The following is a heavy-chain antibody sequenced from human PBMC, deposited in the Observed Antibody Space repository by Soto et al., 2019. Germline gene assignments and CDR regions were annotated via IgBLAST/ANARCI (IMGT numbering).Heavy chain of an antibody. CDR1: GGTFSRYA. CDR3: VRGWGYDTSDYYYAY. J-gene: IGHJ4*02. CDR2: ITPIFGTA. D-gene: IGHD3-22*01. V-gene: IGHV1-69*01. Sequence: QVQLIQSGAEVKKPGSSVKVSCKAYGGTFSRYAISWVRQAPGQGLEWMGGITPIFGTANYAQKFQGRVAITADESTRTSYMELRSLRSGDTAVYYCVRGWGYDTSDYYYAYWGQGTLITVSS.